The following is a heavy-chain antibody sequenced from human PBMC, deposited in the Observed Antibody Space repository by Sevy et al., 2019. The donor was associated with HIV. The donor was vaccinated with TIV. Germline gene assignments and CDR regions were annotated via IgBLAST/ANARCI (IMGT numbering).Heavy chain of an antibody. CDR3: AKAVYRDNYYYSGMDD. Sequence: GGSLRLSCAASGFTFNNYGMHWVRQAPGKGLEWVAVISYDGSNKYYADSVKGRFTMSRDNSKNIYLRMNSLRAEDTAVYFCAKAVYRDNYYYSGMDDWGQGTTVTVSS. J-gene: IGHJ6*02. D-gene: IGHD3-16*02. CDR1: GFTFNNYG. V-gene: IGHV3-30*18. CDR2: ISYDGSNK.